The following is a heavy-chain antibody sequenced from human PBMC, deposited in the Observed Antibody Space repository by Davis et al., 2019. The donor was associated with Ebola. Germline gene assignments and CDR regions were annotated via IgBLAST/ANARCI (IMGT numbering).Heavy chain of an antibody. J-gene: IGHJ4*02. V-gene: IGHV3-30*18. CDR2: ISYDGSNK. CDR1: GFTFSSYG. D-gene: IGHD2-21*01. Sequence: AGSLRLSCTASGFTFSSYGMHWVRQAPGKGLEWVAVISYDGSNKYYADSVKGRFTISRDNSKNTLYLQMNSLRAEDTAVYYCAKDDCDYWGQGTLVTVSS. CDR3: AKDDCDY.